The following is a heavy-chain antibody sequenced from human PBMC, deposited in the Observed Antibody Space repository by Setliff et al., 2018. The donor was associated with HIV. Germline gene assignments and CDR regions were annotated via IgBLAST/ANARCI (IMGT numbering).Heavy chain of an antibody. D-gene: IGHD3-10*01. J-gene: IGHJ4*02. CDR1: GGSISGSSYF. Sequence: SETLSLTCTVSGGSISGSSYFLAWIRPPPGRGLEWIGSISYSGSTSYNPSLESRVTMSVDTSKNQFSLKLSSVTAADTAVYYCARPPPPEVRGDVTDYWGQGTLVTVSS. CDR3: ARPPPPEVRGDVTDY. V-gene: IGHV4-39*01. CDR2: ISYSGST.